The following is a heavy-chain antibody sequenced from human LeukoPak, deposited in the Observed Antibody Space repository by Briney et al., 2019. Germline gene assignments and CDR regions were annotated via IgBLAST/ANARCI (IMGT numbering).Heavy chain of an antibody. CDR3: ARVPHYDSSYDAFDI. CDR1: GGSISSGGYS. CDR2: IYHSGST. Sequence: SETLSLTCAVSGGSISSGGYSWSWIRQPPGKGLEWIGYIYHSGSTYYNPSLKSRVTISVDRSKNQFSLKLSSVTAADTAVYYCARVPHYDSSYDAFDIWGQGTMVTASS. D-gene: IGHD3-22*01. J-gene: IGHJ3*02. V-gene: IGHV4-30-2*01.